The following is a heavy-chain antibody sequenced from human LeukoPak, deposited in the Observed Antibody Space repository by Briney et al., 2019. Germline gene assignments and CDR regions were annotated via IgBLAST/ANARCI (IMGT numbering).Heavy chain of an antibody. CDR3: ARRGSITGWSFDY. CDR2: IFHNGNT. CDR1: GHSIGAGFV. D-gene: IGHD1-14*01. J-gene: IGHJ4*02. Sequence: SETLSLTCTVSGHSIGAGFVWGWIRRSPGKGLEWLGNIFHNGNTYYNPSLNGRVTMSPDTSRNQFSLTLTSVTAADTAVYFCARRGSITGWSFDYWGLGSLVTVSS. V-gene: IGHV4-38-2*02.